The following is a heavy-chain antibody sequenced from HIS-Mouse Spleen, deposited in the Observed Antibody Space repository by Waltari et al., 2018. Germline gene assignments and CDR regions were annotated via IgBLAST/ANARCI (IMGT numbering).Heavy chain of an antibody. V-gene: IGHV4-34*01. D-gene: IGHD5-12*01. J-gene: IGHJ4*02. CDR2: INHSGST. Sequence: QVQLQQWGAGLLKPSETLSLTCAVYGGSFSGYFWSWIRQPPGKGLEWIGEINHSGSTNYNPSLKSRVTISVDTSKNQFSLKLSSVTAAVTAVYYCARGVDIVATIDYWGQGTLVTVSS. CDR3: ARGVDIVATIDY. CDR1: GGSFSGYF.